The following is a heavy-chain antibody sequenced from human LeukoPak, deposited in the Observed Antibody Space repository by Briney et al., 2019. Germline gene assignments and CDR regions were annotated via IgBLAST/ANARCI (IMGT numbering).Heavy chain of an antibody. V-gene: IGHV1-18*01. J-gene: IGHJ5*02. CDR2: ISANNGYT. D-gene: IGHD2-21*02. CDR3: ARGSCGGDCYSENWFDP. CDR1: GYTFTTYG. Sequence: ASVKVSCKASGYTFTTYGISWVRQAPGQGLEWMGWISANNGYTNYAQKLQGRVTMTTDTSTSTAYMELRSLRSDDTAVYYCARGSCGGDCYSENWFDPWGQGTLVTVSS.